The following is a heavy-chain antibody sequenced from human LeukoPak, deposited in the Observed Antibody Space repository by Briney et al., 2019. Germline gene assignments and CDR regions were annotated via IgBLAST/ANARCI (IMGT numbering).Heavy chain of an antibody. D-gene: IGHD3-9*01. CDR3: ARSPLDYDILTGYYRGAFDI. V-gene: IGHV4-39*01. CDR1: GGSISSSSYY. CDR2: IYYSGST. J-gene: IGHJ3*02. Sequence: SETLSLTCTVSGGSISSSSYYWGWIRQPPGKGLEWIGSIYYSGSTYYNPSLKSRVTISVDTSKNQFSLKLSSVTAADTAVYYCARSPLDYDILTGYYRGAFDIWGQGTMVTVSS.